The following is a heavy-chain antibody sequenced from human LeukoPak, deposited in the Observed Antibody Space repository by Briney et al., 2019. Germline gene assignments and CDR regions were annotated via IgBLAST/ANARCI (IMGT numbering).Heavy chain of an antibody. CDR1: GYSISSGYY. CDR3: ARVKVVVAANGWFDP. V-gene: IGHV4-38-2*02. Sequence: PSETLSLTCTVSGYSISSGYYWGWIRQPPGKGLEWIGRIYHSGSTYYNPSLKSRVTISVDTSKNQFSLKLSSVTAADTAVYYCARVKVVVAANGWFDPWGQGTLVTVSS. D-gene: IGHD2-15*01. J-gene: IGHJ5*02. CDR2: IYHSGST.